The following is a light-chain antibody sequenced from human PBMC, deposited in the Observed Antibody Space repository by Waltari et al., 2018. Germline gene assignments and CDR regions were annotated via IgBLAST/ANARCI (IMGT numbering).Light chain of an antibody. CDR3: QHFGISLWT. J-gene: IGKJ1*01. V-gene: IGKV3-20*01. Sequence: EAVLTQSPGTLSLSPGDRATLSCRASQSVRSNYLAWYQQKPGQAPRLLIYGASSRATGIPYRFSGSGSETDFTLTISRLEPEDFAVYYCQHFGISLWTFGQGTKVEIK. CDR1: QSVRSNY. CDR2: GAS.